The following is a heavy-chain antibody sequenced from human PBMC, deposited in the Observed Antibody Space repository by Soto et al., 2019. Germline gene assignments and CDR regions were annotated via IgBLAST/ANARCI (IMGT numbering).Heavy chain of an antibody. CDR2: ISSSGSYI. CDR3: AADFRDGYYFDY. J-gene: IGHJ4*02. Sequence: PGGSLRLSCAASGFTFSSYSMNWVRQAPGKGLEWVSSISSSGSYIYYADSVKGRFTISRDNAKNSLYLQMNSLKAEDTAVYYCAADFRDGYYFDYWGQGTLVTSPQ. D-gene: IGHD5-12*01. CDR1: GFTFSSYS. V-gene: IGHV3-21*01.